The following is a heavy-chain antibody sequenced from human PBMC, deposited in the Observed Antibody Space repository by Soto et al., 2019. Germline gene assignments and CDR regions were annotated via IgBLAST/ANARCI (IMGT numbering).Heavy chain of an antibody. CDR1: GFTFSRYG. V-gene: IGHV3-30*18. Sequence: QVQLVESGGGVVQPGGSLRLSCAASGFTFSRYGMHWVRQAPGMGLEWVAVMSYDGNNKYYADSVKGRFTVSRDNSRNTQYLQMNSLKVEDTAVYFCAKGFLSGGYCANGVCYHFDYWGQGTPVTVSS. D-gene: IGHD2-8*01. CDR3: AKGFLSGGYCANGVCYHFDY. J-gene: IGHJ4*02. CDR2: MSYDGNNK.